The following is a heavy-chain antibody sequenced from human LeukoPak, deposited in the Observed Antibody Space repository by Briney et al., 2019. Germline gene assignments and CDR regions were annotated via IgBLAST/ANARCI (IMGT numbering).Heavy chain of an antibody. CDR1: GGSFSGYY. Sequence: SETLSLTCAVYGGSFSGYYWSWIRQPPGKGLEWIGYIYYSGSTNYNPSLKSRVTISVDTSKNQFSLKLSSVTAADTAVYYCARHVSSSWYSRDYWYFDLWGRGTLVTVSS. D-gene: IGHD6-13*01. J-gene: IGHJ2*01. V-gene: IGHV4-59*08. CDR3: ARHVSSSWYSRDYWYFDL. CDR2: IYYSGST.